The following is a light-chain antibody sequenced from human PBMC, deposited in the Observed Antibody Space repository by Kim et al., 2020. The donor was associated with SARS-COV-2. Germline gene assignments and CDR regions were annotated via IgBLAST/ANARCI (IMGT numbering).Light chain of an antibody. Sequence: APVGTAPPSCRAVHHVSSSYVAWYQQKPGQAPRLLIYAASTRASGIPDRFSGSGSGTDFTLTISRLETEDFAVYYCQQYSSAPVTFGQGTKVDIK. V-gene: IGKV3-20*01. CDR3: QQYSSAPVT. CDR1: HHVSSSY. CDR2: AAS. J-gene: IGKJ1*01.